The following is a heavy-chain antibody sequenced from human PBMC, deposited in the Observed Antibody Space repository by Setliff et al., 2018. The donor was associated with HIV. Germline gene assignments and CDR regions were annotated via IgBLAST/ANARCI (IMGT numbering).Heavy chain of an antibody. J-gene: IGHJ3*02. CDR3: ATLWFGSRDAFDI. CDR1: GFTFSSYE. CDR2: ISSSGSTI. Sequence: GGSLRLSCAASGFTFSSYEMNGVRQAPGKGLEWVSYISSSGSTIYYADSVKGRFTISRDNAKNSLYLQMNSLRAEDTAVYYCATLWFGSRDAFDIWGQGTMVTVSS. D-gene: IGHD3-10*01. V-gene: IGHV3-48*03.